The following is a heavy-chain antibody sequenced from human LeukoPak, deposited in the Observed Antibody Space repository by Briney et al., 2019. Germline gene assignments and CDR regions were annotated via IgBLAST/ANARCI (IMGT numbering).Heavy chain of an antibody. D-gene: IGHD3-9*01. J-gene: IGHJ4*02. V-gene: IGHV4-59*01. CDR3: ARGASNYDILTGYYNVHLFDY. CDR1: GCSISSYY. CDR2: IYYSGST. Sequence: TSETLSLTCTVSGCSISSYYWSWIRQPPGKGLEWIGYIYYSGSTNYNPSLKSRVTISVDTSKNQFSLKLSSVTAADTAVYYCARGASNYDILTGYYNVHLFDYWGQGTLVTVSS.